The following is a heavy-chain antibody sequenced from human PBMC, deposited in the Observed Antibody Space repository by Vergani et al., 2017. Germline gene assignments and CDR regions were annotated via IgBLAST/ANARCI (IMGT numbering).Heavy chain of an antibody. CDR1: GGTFSSNA. J-gene: IGHJ4*02. D-gene: IGHD2-21*02. CDR2: VLPLFGTT. CDR3: VSEPCGDDCYVVPFDY. V-gene: IGHV1-69*13. Sequence: QVQLMQSGAEVKKPGSSMKVSCKASGGTFSSNAINWVRQAPGQGLEWMGRVLPLFGTTSYAHKFQARVTITADESTTTAYLELSNLRSEDTAVYYCVSEPCGDDCYVVPFDYWGQGTLVTVSS.